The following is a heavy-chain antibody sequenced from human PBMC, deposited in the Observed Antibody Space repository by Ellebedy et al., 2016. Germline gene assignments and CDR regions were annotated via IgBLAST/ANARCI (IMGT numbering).Heavy chain of an antibody. CDR3: AKGTMDYFYH. Sequence: GGSLRLSXAGPGFTFNDYALHWVRQAPGKGLEWVSGISWDSAVIGYGGSVKGRFTISKDSAKNYLYLQMNSLRPEDTALYYCAKGTMDYFYHWGQGTLVTVSS. D-gene: IGHD4/OR15-4a*01. J-gene: IGHJ4*02. V-gene: IGHV3-9*01. CDR2: ISWDSAVI. CDR1: GFTFNDYA.